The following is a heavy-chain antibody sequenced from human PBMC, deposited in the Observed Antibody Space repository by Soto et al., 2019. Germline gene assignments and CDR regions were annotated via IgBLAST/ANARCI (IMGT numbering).Heavy chain of an antibody. J-gene: IGHJ4*02. CDR3: AHRPRGFTYFFDY. V-gene: IGHV2-5*02. CDR1: GFSLSTRGVG. CDR2: LYWDYDE. Sequence: QITLNESGHPLEKPTQTRTLTCTFSGFSLSTRGVGVGWIRQPPGKALEWLALLYWDYDERYSLSLMSRLTITKDTSKNQVFLTMTNMDPVDTATYSCAHRPRGFTYFFDYWGQGTLVTVSS.